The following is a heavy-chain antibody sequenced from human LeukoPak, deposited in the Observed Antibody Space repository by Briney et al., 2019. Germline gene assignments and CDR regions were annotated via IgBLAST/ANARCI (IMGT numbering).Heavy chain of an antibody. D-gene: IGHD1-1*01. J-gene: IGHJ4*02. Sequence: GASVKVSCKASGYAFTNYGVGWLRLAPGQGLQWLGWISTFNGNTNYAQIVQDRVTMTTDTSTSTAYLELRSLRSDDTAVYYCARRHLIGNGYFDHWGQGTLVTVSS. CDR3: ARRHLIGNGYFDH. V-gene: IGHV1-18*01. CDR1: GYAFTNYG. CDR2: ISTFNGNT.